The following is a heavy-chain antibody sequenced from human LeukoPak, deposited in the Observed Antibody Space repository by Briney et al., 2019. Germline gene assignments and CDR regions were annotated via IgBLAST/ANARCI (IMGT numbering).Heavy chain of an antibody. J-gene: IGHJ4*02. Sequence: PGGSLRLSCAASGFTFSSYAMSWVRQAPGKGLEWVSAFSGSGGDIYYADSVKGRFTISRGNSKNTLYLQMNSLRAEDTAVYYCAKSGYNRFDYWGQGTLVTVSS. CDR2: FSGSGGDI. CDR3: AKSGYNRFDY. V-gene: IGHV3-23*01. CDR1: GFTFSSYA. D-gene: IGHD5-24*01.